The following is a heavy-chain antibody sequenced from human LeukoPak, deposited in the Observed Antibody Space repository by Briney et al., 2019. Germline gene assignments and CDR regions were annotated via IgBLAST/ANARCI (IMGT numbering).Heavy chain of an antibody. V-gene: IGHV3-33*01. D-gene: IGHD4-17*01. Sequence: GRSLRLSCAASGFTFSTYGMHWVRQAPGKGLEWVAVIWYDGSNKYYADFVKGRFTISRDNSRNTLYLQMDSLRDEDSAVYYCARDDYGVEPWGQGTLATVSS. CDR2: IWYDGSNK. CDR1: GFTFSTYG. CDR3: ARDDYGVEP. J-gene: IGHJ5*02.